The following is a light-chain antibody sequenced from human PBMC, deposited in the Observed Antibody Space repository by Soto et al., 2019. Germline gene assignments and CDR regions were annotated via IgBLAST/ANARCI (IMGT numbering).Light chain of an antibody. CDR1: QDISNF. J-gene: IGKJ4*01. CDR3: QHYDNLPLT. CDR2: TAS. V-gene: IGKV1-33*01. Sequence: DIQMTQSPSSLSASVGDRVTITCQASQDISNFLNWYQQKPGKAPKLLIYTASNLETGVPSRFSGSGSGTDFTFTISSLQPEDFATYYCQHYDNLPLTFGGGTKVEIK.